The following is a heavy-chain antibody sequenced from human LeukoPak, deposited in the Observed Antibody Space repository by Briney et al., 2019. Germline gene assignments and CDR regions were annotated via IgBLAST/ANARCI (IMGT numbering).Heavy chain of an antibody. Sequence: PGGSLRLSCVASGFTFNNYEMHWVRQAPGKGLEWVAYISSTGSAIYYADSVKGRFTISRGNTNNFLFLQMNSLRVEDTAVYYCARDRTSISGVISYPFDNWGQGTLVTVSS. J-gene: IGHJ4*02. CDR3: ARDRTSISGVISYPFDN. CDR2: ISSTGSAI. V-gene: IGHV3-48*03. CDR1: GFTFNNYE. D-gene: IGHD3-3*01.